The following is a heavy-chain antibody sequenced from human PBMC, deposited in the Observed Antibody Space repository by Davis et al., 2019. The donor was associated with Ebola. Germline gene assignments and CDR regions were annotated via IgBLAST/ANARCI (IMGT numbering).Heavy chain of an antibody. CDR1: GYTFTSYY. CDR3: ARDRGYYDILTGYSKNDY. Sequence: ASVKVSCEASGYTFTSYYMHWVRQAPGQGLEWMGIINPSGGSTSYAQKFQGRVTMTRDTSTSTVYMELRSLRSDDTAVYYCARDRGYYDILTGYSKNDYWGQGTLVTVSS. CDR2: INPSGGST. J-gene: IGHJ4*02. D-gene: IGHD3-9*01. V-gene: IGHV1-46*01.